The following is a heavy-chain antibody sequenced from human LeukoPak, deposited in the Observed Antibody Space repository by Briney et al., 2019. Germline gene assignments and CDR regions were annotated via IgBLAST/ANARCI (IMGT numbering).Heavy chain of an antibody. CDR2: ISAYNGGT. CDR3: ARFEDGSSWPWPGLDY. V-gene: IGHV1-18*01. D-gene: IGHD6-13*01. CDR1: GYTFTGFA. Sequence: ASVKVSCKASGYTFTGFAISWVRQAPGQGLEWMGWISAYNGGTNYAQSVQGRVTMTTDTATSTVYMEPRSLRTDDTAIYYCARFEDGSSWPWPGLDYWGQGTLVTVSS. J-gene: IGHJ4*02.